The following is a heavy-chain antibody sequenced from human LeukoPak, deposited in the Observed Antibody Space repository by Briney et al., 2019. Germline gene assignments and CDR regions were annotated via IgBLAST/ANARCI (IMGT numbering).Heavy chain of an antibody. J-gene: IGHJ4*02. CDR2: IRYDGSNK. CDR3: AKAPVTSCRGAYCYPFDS. D-gene: IGHD2-21*01. V-gene: IGHV3-30*02. CDR1: GFTFSSYV. Sequence: GGSLRLSCAASGFTFSSYVMHWVRQAPGKGLEWVAFIRYDGSNKYYSDSVKGRFTISRDNSKNTLYLQMNSLRAEDAAVYFCAKAPVTSCRGAYCYPFDSWGQGTLVTVSS.